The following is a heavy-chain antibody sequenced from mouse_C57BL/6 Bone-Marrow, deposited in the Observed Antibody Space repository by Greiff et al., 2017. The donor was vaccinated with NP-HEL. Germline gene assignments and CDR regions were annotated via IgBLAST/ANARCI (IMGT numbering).Heavy chain of an antibody. CDR2: IHPNSGST. CDR1: GYTFTSYW. D-gene: IGHD1-1*01. CDR3: ARVIYYYGSSYFYYAMDY. Sequence: VQLQQPGAELVKPGASVKLSCKASGYTFTSYWMHWVKQRPGQGLEWIGMIHPNSGSTNYNAKFKSKATLTVDKSSSTAYMQLSSLTSEDSAVYYWARVIYYYGSSYFYYAMDYWGQGTSVTVSS. J-gene: IGHJ4*01. V-gene: IGHV1-64*01.